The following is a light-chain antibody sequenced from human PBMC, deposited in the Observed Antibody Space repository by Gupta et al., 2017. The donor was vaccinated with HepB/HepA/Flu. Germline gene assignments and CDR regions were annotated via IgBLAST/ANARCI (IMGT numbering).Light chain of an antibody. J-gene: IGLJ1*01. CDR3: QAWDGSAAV. Sequence: SYDLSQPPSVSVSPGQTVSISCSGDKLEDKYVSWYQQRPGQSPVLVIFNDIKRPSEIPERFSGSNSGNTATLTISGAQALDEADYFCQAWDGSAAVFGAGTKVTVL. V-gene: IGLV3-1*01. CDR2: NDI. CDR1: KLEDKY.